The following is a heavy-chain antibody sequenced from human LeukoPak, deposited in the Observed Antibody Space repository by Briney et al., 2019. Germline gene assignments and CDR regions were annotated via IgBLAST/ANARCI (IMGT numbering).Heavy chain of an antibody. D-gene: IGHD3-22*01. Sequence: GGSLRLSCAASGFTFSDYYMSWIRQAPGKGLEWVSYISSSGSTIYYADSVKGRFTISRDNAKNSLYLQMNSLRAEDTAVYYCARSTYYYDSSSYSLMDVWGQGTTVTVSS. CDR2: ISSSGSTI. CDR1: GFTFSDYY. CDR3: ARSTYYYDSSSYSLMDV. J-gene: IGHJ6*02. V-gene: IGHV3-11*01.